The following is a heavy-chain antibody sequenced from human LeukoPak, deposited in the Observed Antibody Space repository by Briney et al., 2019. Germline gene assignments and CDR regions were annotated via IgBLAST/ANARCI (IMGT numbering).Heavy chain of an antibody. V-gene: IGHV3-23*01. CDR1: GFTFSSYA. D-gene: IGHD2-21*02. CDR3: AKDPRGHCGGDCYLDY. J-gene: IGHJ4*02. Sequence: PRGSLRLSCAASGFTFSSYAMSWVRQAPGKGLEWVSAICGSGGSTYYADSVKGRFTISRDNSKNTLYLQMNSLRAEDTAVYYCAKDPRGHCGGDCYLDYWGQGTLVTVSS. CDR2: ICGSGGST.